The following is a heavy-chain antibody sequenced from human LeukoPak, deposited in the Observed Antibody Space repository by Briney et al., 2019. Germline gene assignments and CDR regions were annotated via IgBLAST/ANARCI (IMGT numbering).Heavy chain of an antibody. J-gene: IGHJ4*02. V-gene: IGHV4-39*01. CDR3: ARHYYDSTGYCYFDY. CDR2: MYYSGST. CDR1: GDSITGSSYY. Sequence: SETLSLTCTVSGDSITGSSYYWGWIRQPPGKGLEWIGSMYYSGSTYSNPSLKSRVTISVDTSKNQFSLKLSSVTAADTAVYYCARHYYDSTGYCYFDYWGQGTLVTVSS. D-gene: IGHD3-22*01.